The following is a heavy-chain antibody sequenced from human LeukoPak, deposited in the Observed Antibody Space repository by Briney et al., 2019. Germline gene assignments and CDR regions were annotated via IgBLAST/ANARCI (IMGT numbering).Heavy chain of an antibody. Sequence: SETLSLICTVSGGSISSYYWSWIRQPPGKGLEWIGYIYYSGSTNYNPSLKSRVTISVDTSKNQFSLKLSSVTAADTAVYYCARDGDYGDLDYWGQGTLVTVSS. D-gene: IGHD4-17*01. J-gene: IGHJ4*02. V-gene: IGHV4-59*01. CDR3: ARDGDYGDLDY. CDR1: GGSISSYY. CDR2: IYYSGST.